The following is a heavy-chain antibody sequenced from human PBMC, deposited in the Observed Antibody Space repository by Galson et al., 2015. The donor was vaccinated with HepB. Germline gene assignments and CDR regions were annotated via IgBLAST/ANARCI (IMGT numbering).Heavy chain of an antibody. CDR1: GFTFSSYG. J-gene: IGHJ4*02. CDR2: ISYDGSTK. V-gene: IGHV3-30*18. D-gene: IGHD2/OR15-2a*01. CDR3: AKERGISAFDY. Sequence: SRRLSCAASGFTFSSYGMHWVRQAPGKGLEWVAVISYDGSTKYYADSVRGRFTISRDNSKNTLYLQMNSLSAEDTAVYYCAKERGISAFDYWGQGTLVTVSS.